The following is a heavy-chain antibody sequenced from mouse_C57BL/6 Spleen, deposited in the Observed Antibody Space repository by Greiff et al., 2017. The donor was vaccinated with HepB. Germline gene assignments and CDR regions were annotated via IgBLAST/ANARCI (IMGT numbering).Heavy chain of an antibody. Sequence: QVHVKQPGAELVRPGTSVKLSCKASGYTFTSYWMHWVKQRPGQGLEWIGVIDPSDSYTNYNQKFKGKATLTVDTSSSTAYMQLSSLTSEDSAVYYCARMHYGSSYFDYWGQGTTLTVSS. D-gene: IGHD1-1*01. CDR2: IDPSDSYT. J-gene: IGHJ2*01. CDR3: ARMHYGSSYFDY. V-gene: IGHV1-59*01. CDR1: GYTFTSYW.